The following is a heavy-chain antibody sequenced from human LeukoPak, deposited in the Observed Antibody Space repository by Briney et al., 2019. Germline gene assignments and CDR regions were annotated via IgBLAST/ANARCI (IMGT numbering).Heavy chain of an antibody. Sequence: SETLSLTCTASGGSINGYYWSWIRQPPGKGLEWIGNIYYSGSTNYNPSLKSRVTISVDTSNNQFSLKLSSVTAADTAVYYCARVGAHGAFDIWGQGTMVTVSS. J-gene: IGHJ3*02. CDR2: IYYSGST. CDR3: ARVGAHGAFDI. D-gene: IGHD1-26*01. CDR1: GGSINGYY. V-gene: IGHV4-59*01.